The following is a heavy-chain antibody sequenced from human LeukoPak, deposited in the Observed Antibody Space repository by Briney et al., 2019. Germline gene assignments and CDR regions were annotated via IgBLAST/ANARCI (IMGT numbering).Heavy chain of an antibody. V-gene: IGHV4-59*01. J-gene: IGHJ1*01. D-gene: IGHD6-13*01. Sequence: SETLSLTCTVSGGSISSYYGSCLRQPPGKGLEWIGYIYYSGSTNYNPSLKSRVTISVDTYENQFSLKLSSVTAADTAVYHCARSRTSSGYGDFQHWGQGTLVTVSS. CDR2: IYYSGST. CDR3: ARSRTSSGYGDFQH. CDR1: GGSISSYY.